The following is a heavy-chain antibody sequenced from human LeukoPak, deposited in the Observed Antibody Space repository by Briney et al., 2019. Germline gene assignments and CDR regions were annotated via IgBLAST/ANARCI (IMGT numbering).Heavy chain of an antibody. D-gene: IGHD1-26*01. J-gene: IGHJ5*02. CDR1: GYTFTSYG. CDR3: ARDYSGQWEQLTGWWIDP. Sequence: GASVKVSCKASGYTFTSYGISWVRQAPGQGLEWMGWISAYNGNTNYAQKLQGRVTVTRDMSTRTVYMELSDLRPEDTALYYCARDYSGQWEQLTGWWIDPWGQGTLVIVSS. CDR2: ISAYNGNT. V-gene: IGHV1-18*01.